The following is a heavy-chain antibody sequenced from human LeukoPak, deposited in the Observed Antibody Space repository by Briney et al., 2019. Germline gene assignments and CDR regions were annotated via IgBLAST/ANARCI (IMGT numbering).Heavy chain of an antibody. CDR3: VRDDCSSSCPFDF. CDR2: ISSNGNYI. V-gene: IGHV3-21*01. D-gene: IGHD6-13*01. Sequence: GGSLRLSCAASGSTFSLYTMNWVRQAPGKGLEWVSSISSNGNYIHYADSVKGRFTISRDNAKTSVYLEMNSLRAEDTGLYFCVRDDCSSSCPFDFWGQGVLLTVSS. CDR1: GSTFSLYT. J-gene: IGHJ4*02.